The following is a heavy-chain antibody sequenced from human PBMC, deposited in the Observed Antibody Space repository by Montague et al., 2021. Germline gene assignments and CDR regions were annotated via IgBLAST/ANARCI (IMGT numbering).Heavy chain of an antibody. CDR2: TYFFSMWYN. J-gene: IGHJ6*02. V-gene: IGHV6-1*01. Sequence: CAISGDSVTVSRASCAYRRNTPPNCIHLVIRTYFFSMWYNDYAVSVRGRVTINPDTSKNQFSLQLDSVTPEDTAIYYCTSGREGNYNVMDVWGQGTTVTVSS. CDR3: TSGREGNYNVMDV. D-gene: IGHD1-1*01. CDR1: GDSVTVSRAS.